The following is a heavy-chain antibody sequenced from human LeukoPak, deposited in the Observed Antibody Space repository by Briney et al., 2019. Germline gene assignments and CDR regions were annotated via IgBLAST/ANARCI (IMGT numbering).Heavy chain of an antibody. Sequence: PGGSLRLSCAASGFTFSSYAMSWVRRAPGKGLEWVSAISGSGSNTYYADSVKGGFTISRDNSKDTLHLQMNSLRVEDTAVYYCAKFSPYGGISYWGQGTLVTVSS. CDR2: ISGSGSNT. J-gene: IGHJ4*02. V-gene: IGHV3-23*01. CDR1: GFTFSSYA. D-gene: IGHD4-23*01. CDR3: AKFSPYGGISY.